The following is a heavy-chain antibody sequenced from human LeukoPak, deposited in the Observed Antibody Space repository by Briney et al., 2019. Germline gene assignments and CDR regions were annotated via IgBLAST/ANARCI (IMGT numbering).Heavy chain of an antibody. V-gene: IGHV3-48*04. CDR2: ISSSGTTI. CDR3: ARDMAAAGDF. CDR1: GFTFSSYT. Sequence: PGGSLRLSCAASGFTFSSYTMNWVRQAPGKGLEWVSSISSSGTTINYADSVKGRFTISRDNAKNSLYLQMNSLRAEDTAVYYCARDMAAAGDFWGQGTLVTVSS. J-gene: IGHJ4*02. D-gene: IGHD6-13*01.